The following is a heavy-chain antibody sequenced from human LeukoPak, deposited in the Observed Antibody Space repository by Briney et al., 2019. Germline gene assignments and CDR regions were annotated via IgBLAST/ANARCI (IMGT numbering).Heavy chain of an antibody. V-gene: IGHV5-51*01. Sequence: GESLKISCKGSGYSYTSYWIVWVRQMPGKGLEWMGIIYPGDSDTRYSPSFQGQVTISADKSISTAYLQWSSLKASDTAMYYCARRIAVTGFDYWGQGTLVTVSS. D-gene: IGHD6-19*01. CDR2: IYPGDSDT. CDR1: GYSYTSYW. CDR3: ARRIAVTGFDY. J-gene: IGHJ4*02.